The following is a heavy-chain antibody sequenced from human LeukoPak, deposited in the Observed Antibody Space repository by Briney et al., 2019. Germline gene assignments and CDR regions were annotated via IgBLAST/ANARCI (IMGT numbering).Heavy chain of an antibody. CDR2: INPNSGGT. CDR3: ARDLYDSSGTDAFDI. J-gene: IGHJ3*02. Sequence: ASVKVSCKASGYTFTGYYMHWVRQAPGHGLEWMGWINPNSGGTNYAQKFQGRVTMNRDTSISTAYMELGRLRSDDTAVYYCARDLYDSSGTDAFDIWGQGTMGTVSS. D-gene: IGHD3-22*01. V-gene: IGHV1-2*02. CDR1: GYTFTGYY.